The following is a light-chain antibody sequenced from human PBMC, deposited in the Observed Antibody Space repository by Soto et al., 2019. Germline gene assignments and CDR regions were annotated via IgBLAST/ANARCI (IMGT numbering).Light chain of an antibody. CDR1: QSVSSIY. CDR3: QQYGSSRWT. V-gene: IGKV3-20*01. J-gene: IGKJ1*01. CDR2: GAS. Sequence: EIVLTQSPVTLSLSPGEGATLSCRASQSVSSIYLAWYQQKPGQAPRLLIYGASSRATGIPDRFSGSGSGTDFTLTISRLEPEDFAVYYCQQYGSSRWTFGQGTKVEI.